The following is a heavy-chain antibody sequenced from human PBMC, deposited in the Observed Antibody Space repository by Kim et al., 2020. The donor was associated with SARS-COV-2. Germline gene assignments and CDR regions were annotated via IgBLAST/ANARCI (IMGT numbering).Heavy chain of an antibody. Sequence: PTLTNRVTISVDTSKNHFALKLSSVTAADTAVYYCARWLVKFYYYYGMDVWGQGTTVTVSS. V-gene: IGHV4-34*01. J-gene: IGHJ6*02. CDR3: ARWLVKFYYYYGMDV. D-gene: IGHD6-19*01.